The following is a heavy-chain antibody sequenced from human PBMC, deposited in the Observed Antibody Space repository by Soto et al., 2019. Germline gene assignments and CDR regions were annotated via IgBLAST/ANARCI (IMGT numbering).Heavy chain of an antibody. Sequence: FPIRGLAMRRVRQEPGKGLEWVSAISGSGGSTYYADSVKGRFTISRANSKNTLYLQMNSLRAEDTAVYYCAKGRSGAFDYWGQGTLVTVSS. J-gene: IGHJ4*02. D-gene: IGHD2-15*01. CDR3: AKGRSGAFDY. CDR1: FPIRGLA. V-gene: IGHV3-23*01. CDR2: ISGSGGST.